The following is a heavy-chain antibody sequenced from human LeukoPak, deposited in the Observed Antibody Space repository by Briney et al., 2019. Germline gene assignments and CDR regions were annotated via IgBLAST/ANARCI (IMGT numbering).Heavy chain of an antibody. D-gene: IGHD3-22*01. CDR1: GGSISSYY. Sequence: SETLSLTCTVSGGSISSYYWSWIRQPPGKGLEWIACISYSGSTKYNPSFKSRVTISVDTSKNQLSLKLSSVTAADTAVYYCAREPGFDSSGYLNWFVPWGQGTLVTVSS. CDR2: ISYSGST. J-gene: IGHJ5*02. CDR3: AREPGFDSSGYLNWFVP. V-gene: IGHV4-59*01.